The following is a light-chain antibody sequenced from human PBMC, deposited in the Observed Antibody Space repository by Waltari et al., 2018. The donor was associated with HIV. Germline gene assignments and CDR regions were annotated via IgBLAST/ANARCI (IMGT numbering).Light chain of an antibody. Sequence: QSALTQPASVSGSPGHSITISCTGTSSDVGGYNYVSWYQQHPGKAPKLLIYDVTSRPSGISNRFSGSKSDKTASLTISGLQAEDEADYYCSSYTSSSTYVFGTGTKVTVL. V-gene: IGLV2-14*03. J-gene: IGLJ1*01. CDR2: DVT. CDR1: SSDVGGYNY. CDR3: SSYTSSSTYV.